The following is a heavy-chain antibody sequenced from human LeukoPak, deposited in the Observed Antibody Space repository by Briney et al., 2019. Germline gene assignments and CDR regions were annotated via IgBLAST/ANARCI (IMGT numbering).Heavy chain of an antibody. J-gene: IGHJ6*02. CDR2: IYYSGST. V-gene: IGHV4-59*08. CDR3: ARHSYYYYGMDV. Sequence: MSSETLSLTCTVSGGSISSYYWSWIRQPPGKGLEWIGYIYYSGSTNYNPSLKSRVTISVDTSKNQFSLKLSSVTAADTAVYYCARHSYYYYGMDVWGQGTTVTVSS. CDR1: GGSISSYY.